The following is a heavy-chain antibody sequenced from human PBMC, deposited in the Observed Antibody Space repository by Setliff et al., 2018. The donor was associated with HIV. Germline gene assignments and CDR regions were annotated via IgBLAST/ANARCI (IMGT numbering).Heavy chain of an antibody. CDR2: IYHSGTT. J-gene: IGHJ4*02. CDR1: GYPISSGYY. D-gene: IGHD2-15*01. CDR3: ARRPIKGYGPFDS. Sequence: SETLSLTCTVSGYPISSGYYWGWIRQPPGKGLEWIGSIYHSGTTYYNPSLKSRVTISVDTSKNQFSLKLSSATAADTAVYYCARRPIKGYGPFDSWGPGTLVTVS. V-gene: IGHV4-38-2*02.